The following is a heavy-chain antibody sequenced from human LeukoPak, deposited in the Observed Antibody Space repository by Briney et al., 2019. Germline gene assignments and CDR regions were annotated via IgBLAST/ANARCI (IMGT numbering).Heavy chain of an antibody. CDR3: ARWGGPYYDFWSGTFDY. D-gene: IGHD3-3*01. Sequence: SVKVSCKASGGTFSSYAISWARQAPGQGLEWMGGIIPIFGTANYAQKFQGRVTITADESTSTAYMELSSLRSEDTAVYYCARWGGPYYDFWSGTFDYWGQGTLVTVSS. J-gene: IGHJ4*02. V-gene: IGHV1-69*13. CDR1: GGTFSSYA. CDR2: IIPIFGTA.